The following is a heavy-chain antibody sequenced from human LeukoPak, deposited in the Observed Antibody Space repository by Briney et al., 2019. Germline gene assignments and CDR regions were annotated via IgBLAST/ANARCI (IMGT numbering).Heavy chain of an antibody. D-gene: IGHD3-3*01. CDR2: IRSKAYGGTT. V-gene: IGHV3-49*04. J-gene: IGHJ4*02. CDR3: TSLTIFGVVIDDYFDY. Sequence: GGSLRLSCAASGFTVSSNEMSWVRQAPGKGLEWVGFIRSKAYGGTTEYAASVKGRFTISRDDSKSIAYLQMNSLKTEDTAVYYCTSLTIFGVVIDDYFDYWGQGTLVTVSS. CDR1: GFTVSSNE.